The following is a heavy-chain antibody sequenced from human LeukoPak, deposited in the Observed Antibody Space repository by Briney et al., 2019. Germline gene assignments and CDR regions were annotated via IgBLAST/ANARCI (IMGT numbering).Heavy chain of an antibody. D-gene: IGHD3-22*01. CDR2: IYPGDSDT. Sequence: GASLKISYKGSGXSFTSYWIGWVRQMPGKGLEWMGIIYPGDSDTRYSPSFQGQVTISADKSISTAYLQWSSLKASDTAMYYCARLRIVEVINDAFDIWGQGTMVTVSS. CDR1: GXSFTSYW. V-gene: IGHV5-51*01. CDR3: ARLRIVEVINDAFDI. J-gene: IGHJ3*02.